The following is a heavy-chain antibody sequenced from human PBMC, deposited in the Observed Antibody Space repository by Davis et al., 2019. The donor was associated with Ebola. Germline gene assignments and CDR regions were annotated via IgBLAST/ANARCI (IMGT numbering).Heavy chain of an antibody. J-gene: IGHJ6*02. CDR2: INPSGGST. D-gene: IGHD4-11*01. CDR1: GYTFTSYY. V-gene: IGHV1-46*01. Sequence: AASVKVSCKASGYTFTSYYMHWVRQAPGQGLEWMGIINPSGGSTSYAQKFQGRVTMTEDTSTDIAYMELRSLRSDDTAVYYCARARDYSIPYYYYGMDVWGQGTTVTVSS. CDR3: ARARDYSIPYYYYGMDV.